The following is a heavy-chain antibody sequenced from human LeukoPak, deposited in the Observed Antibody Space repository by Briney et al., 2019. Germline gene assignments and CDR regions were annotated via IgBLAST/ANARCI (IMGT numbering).Heavy chain of an antibody. CDR3: ASTPFYDYVWGSYRYRGLFDN. CDR1: GFTFSTYA. J-gene: IGHJ4*02. V-gene: IGHV3-23*01. D-gene: IGHD3-16*02. Sequence: TGGSLRLSCAAPGFTFSTYAMSWVRQAPGRGLEWVSGICCSGGCTYYADSVKGRFTISRDNSKNTLYLQMNSLRAEDTAVYYCASTPFYDYVWGSYRYRGLFDNWGQGTPVSVSS. CDR2: ICCSGGCT.